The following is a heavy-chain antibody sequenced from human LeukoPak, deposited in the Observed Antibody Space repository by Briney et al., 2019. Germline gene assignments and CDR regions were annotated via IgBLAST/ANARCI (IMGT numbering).Heavy chain of an antibody. CDR2: IYYSGST. V-gene: IGHV4-39*01. CDR1: GGSISSSSYY. D-gene: IGHD1-26*01. J-gene: IGHJ6*03. CDR3: ARRELVNYYYYMDV. Sequence: KTSETLSLTCTVSGGSISSSSYYWGWIRQPPGKGLEWIGSIYYSGSTYYNPSLKSRVTISVDTSKNQFSLKLSSVTAADTAVYYCARRELVNYYYYMDVWGKGTTVTISS.